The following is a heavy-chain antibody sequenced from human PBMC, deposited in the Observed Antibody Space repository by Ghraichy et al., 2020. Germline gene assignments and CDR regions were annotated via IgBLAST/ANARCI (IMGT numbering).Heavy chain of an antibody. CDR1: GYTLSSYG. J-gene: IGHJ6*02. D-gene: IGHD3-3*01. CDR3: ARARFLEWERLYHQYYFDMDV. Sequence: ASVKVSCKASGYTLSSYGITWVRQAPGQGLEWMGWINTYNGNTNYAQKLQGRVTMTTDTSTSTAYMELRSLRYDDTAVYYCARARFLEWERLYHQYYFDMDVWGQGTTVTVSS. CDR2: INTYNGNT. V-gene: IGHV1-18*04.